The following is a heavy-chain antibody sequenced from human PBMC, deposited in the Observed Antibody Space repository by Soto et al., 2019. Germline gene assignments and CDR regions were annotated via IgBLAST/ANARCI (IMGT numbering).Heavy chain of an antibody. CDR2: INPSGGST. V-gene: IGHV1-46*01. J-gene: IGHJ3*02. D-gene: IGHD2-15*01. CDR3: ASEMGGYCSGCSCPSGGFDI. CDR1: GYTFTSYY. Sequence: ASVKVSCKASGYTFTSYYMHWVRQAPGQGLEWMGIINPSGGSTSYAQKFQGRVTMTRDTSTSTVYMELSSLRSEDTAVYYCASEMGGYCSGCSCPSGGFDIWGQGTMVTVSS.